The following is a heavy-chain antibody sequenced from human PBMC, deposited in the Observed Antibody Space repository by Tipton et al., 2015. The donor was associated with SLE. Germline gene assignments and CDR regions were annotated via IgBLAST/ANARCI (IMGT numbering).Heavy chain of an antibody. D-gene: IGHD3-10*01. Sequence: TLSLTCTVSGASINTGGYYWTWIRQHPGKGLEWIGYISYSGTTYHNPSLNSRVSISVDTSTNHVYLRLSSVTAADTAVYYCASGGYGSGSHYLGGWFDPWGRGTLVTVSS. CDR3: ASGGYGSGSHYLGGWFDP. V-gene: IGHV4-31*03. CDR1: GASINTGGYY. J-gene: IGHJ5*02. CDR2: ISYSGTT.